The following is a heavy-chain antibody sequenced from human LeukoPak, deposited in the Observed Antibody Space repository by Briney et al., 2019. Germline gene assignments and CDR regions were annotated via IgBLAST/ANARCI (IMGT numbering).Heavy chain of an antibody. Sequence: PSETLSLTCTVSGGSISSGSYYWSWIRQPAGKGLEWIGRIYTSGSTYFNPSLKSRVTISVDTSKNQFSLKLSSVTAADTAVYYCARDGNIAAAAPRGYNWFDPWGQGTLVTVSS. J-gene: IGHJ5*02. CDR3: ARDGNIAAAAPRGYNWFDP. CDR2: IYTSGST. V-gene: IGHV4-61*02. CDR1: GGSISSGSYY. D-gene: IGHD6-13*01.